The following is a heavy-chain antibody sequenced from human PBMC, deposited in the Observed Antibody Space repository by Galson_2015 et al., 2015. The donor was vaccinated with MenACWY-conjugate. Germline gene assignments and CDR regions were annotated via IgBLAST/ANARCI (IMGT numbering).Heavy chain of an antibody. J-gene: IGHJ2*01. CDR1: GFTFSSYA. Sequence: SLRLSCAASGFTFSSYAMSWVRQAPGKGLEWVSGFSGSSGSGGSTYYADSVRGRFTISRDNSKNQFSLKLSSVTAADTAVYYCARKAAERDGNTRYWYFDLWGRGTLVTVSS. V-gene: IGHV3-23*01. CDR3: ARKAAERDGNTRYWYFDL. D-gene: IGHD5-24*01. CDR2: SSGSGGST.